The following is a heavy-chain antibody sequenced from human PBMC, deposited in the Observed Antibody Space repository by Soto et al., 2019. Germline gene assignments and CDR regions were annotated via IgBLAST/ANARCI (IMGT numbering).Heavy chain of an antibody. CDR3: ARGYCSSTSCPYYYYYYGMDV. CDR1: GGSITPYF. D-gene: IGHD2-2*01. CDR2: IYTTGST. Sequence: SETLSLTCSVSGGSITPYFWSWIRQPAGGGLEWIGRIYTTGSTNYNPSLKSRVTISVDTSKNQFSLKLSSVTAADTAVNYCARGYCSSTSCPYYYYYYGMDVWGQGTTLTVSS. J-gene: IGHJ6*02. V-gene: IGHV4-4*07.